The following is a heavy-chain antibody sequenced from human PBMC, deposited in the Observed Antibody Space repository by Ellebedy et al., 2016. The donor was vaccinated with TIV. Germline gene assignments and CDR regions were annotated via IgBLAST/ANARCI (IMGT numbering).Heavy chain of an antibody. J-gene: IGHJ3*02. CDR3: ARDDSGPQAFDI. V-gene: IGHV3-74*01. D-gene: IGHD5-12*01. Sequence: PGGSLRLSCAASGFTFSSYWMHWVRQAPGKGLVWVSRINSDGSSTSYADSVKGRFTISRDNAKNMVYLQMNSLRDEDTAVYYCARDDSGPQAFDIWGQGTVVTVTS. CDR2: INSDGSST. CDR1: GFTFSSYW.